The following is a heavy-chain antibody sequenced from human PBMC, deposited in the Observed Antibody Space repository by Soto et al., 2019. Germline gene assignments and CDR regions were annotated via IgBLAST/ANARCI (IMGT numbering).Heavy chain of an antibody. J-gene: IGHJ3*02. CDR1: GYTFTGYY. D-gene: IGHD1-26*01. CDR3: ARDTGFVGAPVLDAFDI. V-gene: IGHV1-2*04. CDR2: INPDSGGT. Sequence: GASVKVSCKGSGYTFTGYYMHRVRQAPGQGLEWMGWINPDSGGTNYAQKFQGWVTMTRDTSISTAYMELSRLRSDDTAVYYCARDTGFVGAPVLDAFDIWGQGTMVTVSS.